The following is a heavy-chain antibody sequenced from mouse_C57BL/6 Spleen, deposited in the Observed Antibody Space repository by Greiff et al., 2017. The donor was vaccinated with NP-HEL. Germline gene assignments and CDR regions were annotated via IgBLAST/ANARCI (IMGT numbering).Heavy chain of an antibody. Sequence: EVQGVESGGGLVKPGGSLKLSCAASGFTFSSYAMSWVRQTPEKRLEWVATISDGGSYTYYPDNVKGRFTISRDNAKNTLYLQMSHLKSEDTAMYYCARGDDDYYAMDYWGQGTSVTVSS. D-gene: IGHD3-3*01. CDR3: ARGDDDYYAMDY. J-gene: IGHJ4*01. V-gene: IGHV5-4*01. CDR2: ISDGGSYT. CDR1: GFTFSSYA.